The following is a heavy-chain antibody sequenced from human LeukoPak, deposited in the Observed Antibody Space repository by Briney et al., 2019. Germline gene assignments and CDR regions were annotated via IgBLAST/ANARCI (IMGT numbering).Heavy chain of an antibody. CDR2: FDPEDGET. Sequence: ASVKVSCKVSGYTLTELSMHWVRQAPGKGLEWMGGFDPEDGETIYAQKLQGRVTMTEDTSTDTAYMELSSPRSEDTAVYYCATGCCMVRGVIIPTTGFDPWGQGTLVTVSS. CDR3: ATGCCMVRGVIIPTTGFDP. J-gene: IGHJ5*02. CDR1: GYTLTELS. D-gene: IGHD3-10*01. V-gene: IGHV1-24*01.